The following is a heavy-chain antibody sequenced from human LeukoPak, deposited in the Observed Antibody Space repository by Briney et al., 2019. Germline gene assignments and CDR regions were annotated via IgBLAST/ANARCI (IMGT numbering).Heavy chain of an antibody. Sequence: SVKVSCKASGGTFSSYAISWVRQAPGQGLEWMGGIIPIFGTANFAQKFQGRVTITADESTSTAYMELSSLRSEDTAVYYCALLDTAMVPIAEYFHHWGQGTLVTVSS. CDR2: IIPIFGTA. CDR3: ALLDTAMVPIAEYFHH. J-gene: IGHJ1*01. CDR1: GGTFSSYA. D-gene: IGHD5-18*01. V-gene: IGHV1-69*13.